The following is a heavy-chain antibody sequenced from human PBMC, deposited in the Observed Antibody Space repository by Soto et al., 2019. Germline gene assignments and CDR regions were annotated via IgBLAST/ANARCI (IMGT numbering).Heavy chain of an antibody. CDR3: AKDLDYFDY. CDR1: GFTFSSYG. J-gene: IGHJ4*02. Sequence: QVQLVESGGGVVQPGRSLRLSCAASGFTFSSYGMHWVRQAPGKGLEWVAVISYDGSNKYYADSVKGRFTISRDNSKNTQYRQINSLKADDTAVYYCAKDLDYFDYWGQGTLVIVSS. CDR2: ISYDGSNK. V-gene: IGHV3-30*18.